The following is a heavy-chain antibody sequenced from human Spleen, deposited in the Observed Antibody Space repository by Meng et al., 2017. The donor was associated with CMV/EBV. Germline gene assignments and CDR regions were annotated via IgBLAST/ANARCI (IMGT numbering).Heavy chain of an antibody. J-gene: IGHJ4*02. CDR3: ARRITMVRGVIITDIYYFDY. V-gene: IGHV1-8*01. CDR1: TSYD. D-gene: IGHD3-10*01. CDR2: MNPNSGNT. Sequence: TSYDINGVRQATGQGLEWMGWMNPNSGNTGYAQKFQGRVTMTRNTSISTAYMELSSLRSEDTAVYYCARRITMVRGVIITDIYYFDYWGQGTLVTVSS.